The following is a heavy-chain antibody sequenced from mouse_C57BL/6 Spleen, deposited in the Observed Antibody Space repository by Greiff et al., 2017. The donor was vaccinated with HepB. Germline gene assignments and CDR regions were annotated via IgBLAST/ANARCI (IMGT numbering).Heavy chain of an antibody. Sequence: VQLQQPGAELVRPGSSVKLSCKASGYTFTSYWMDWVKQRPGQGLEWIGNIYPSDSETHYNQKFKDKATLTVDKSSSTAYMQLSSLTSEDSAVYYCAREWDYSNYVGFAYWGQGTLVTVSA. CDR2: IYPSDSET. CDR3: AREWDYSNYVGFAY. CDR1: GYTFTSYW. D-gene: IGHD2-5*01. V-gene: IGHV1-61*01. J-gene: IGHJ3*01.